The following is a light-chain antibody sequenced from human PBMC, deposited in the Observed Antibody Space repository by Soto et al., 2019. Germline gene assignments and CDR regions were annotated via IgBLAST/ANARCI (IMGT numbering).Light chain of an antibody. V-gene: IGKV3-11*01. J-gene: IGKJ5*01. Sequence: EIVLTQSPATLSLSPGERATLSCRASQSVRSYLAWYQQKPGQAPRLLIYDASNRATGIPARFSGSGSGTDFTLTISSLEPEDFAVYYCQQRGNWPITGGQGTRLEIK. CDR1: QSVRSY. CDR2: DAS. CDR3: QQRGNWPIT.